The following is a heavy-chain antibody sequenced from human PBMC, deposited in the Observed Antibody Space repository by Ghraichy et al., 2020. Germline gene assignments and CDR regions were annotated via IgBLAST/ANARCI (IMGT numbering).Heavy chain of an antibody. Sequence: ASVKVSCKASGYTFTDYYIHWVRQAPGQGLKWMGRISPYSGGTNFAQKFQGRVTMTRDTSNSTAYMELSRLRSDDTAVYYCARGQQQLGLDYWGQGTLVTVSS. J-gene: IGHJ4*02. CDR3: ARGQQQLGLDY. V-gene: IGHV1-2*06. D-gene: IGHD6-13*01. CDR1: GYTFTDYY. CDR2: ISPYSGGT.